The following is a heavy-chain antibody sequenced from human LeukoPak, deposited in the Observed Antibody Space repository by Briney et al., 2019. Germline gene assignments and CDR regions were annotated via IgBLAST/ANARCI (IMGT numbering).Heavy chain of an antibody. CDR1: GFTFHDYA. Sequence: GGSLRLSCAASGFTFHDYAMHWVRQAPGKGLEWVSYISSSGSTIYYADSVKGRFTISRDNAKNSLYLQMNSLRAEDTAVYYCAELGITMIGGVWGKGTTVTISS. CDR3: AELGITMIGGV. D-gene: IGHD3-10*02. J-gene: IGHJ6*04. V-gene: IGHV3-48*03. CDR2: ISSSGSTI.